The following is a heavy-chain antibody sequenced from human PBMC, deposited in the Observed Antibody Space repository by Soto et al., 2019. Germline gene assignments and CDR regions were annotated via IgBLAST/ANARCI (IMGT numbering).Heavy chain of an antibody. D-gene: IGHD2-2*02. CDR3: ARNTVTYTAVLFYGMDV. Sequence: ASVKVSCKASGYTFTSYGISWVRQAPGQGLEWMGWISAYNGNTNYAQKLQGRVTMTTDTSTSTAYMELRSLRSDDTAVYYCARNTVTYTAVLFYGMDVWGQGTTVTSP. CDR1: GYTFTSYG. V-gene: IGHV1-18*01. CDR2: ISAYNGNT. J-gene: IGHJ6*02.